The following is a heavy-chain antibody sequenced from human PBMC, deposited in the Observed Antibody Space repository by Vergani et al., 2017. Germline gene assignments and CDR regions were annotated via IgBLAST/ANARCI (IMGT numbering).Heavy chain of an antibody. CDR2: IKRKTDGGTT. Sequence: EVQLVESGGGLVKPGGSLRLSCAASGFTFTKAWMSWVRQAPGKGLEWVGRIKRKTDGGTTDYAAPVKGRFTISRDDSKTTLYLQMNSLKTEDTAVDYCTAVDNGGKFYYYYGMDVWGQGTTVTVSS. V-gene: IGHV3-15*01. J-gene: IGHJ6*02. D-gene: IGHD4-23*01. CDR1: GFTFTKAW. CDR3: TAVDNGGKFYYYYGMDV.